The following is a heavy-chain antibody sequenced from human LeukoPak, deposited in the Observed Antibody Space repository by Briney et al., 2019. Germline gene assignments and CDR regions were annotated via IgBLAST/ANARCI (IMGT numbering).Heavy chain of an antibody. CDR3: ARDPSVYYFDY. J-gene: IGHJ4*02. CDR2: INPNSGGT. CDR1: GYTFTGYY. V-gene: IGHV1-2*02. Sequence: WASVTVSCKASGYTFTGYYMHWVRQAPGQGLEWMGWINPNSGGTNYAQKFQGRVTMTRDTSISTAYMELSRLRSDDTAVYYCARDPSVYYFDYWGQGTLVTVSS.